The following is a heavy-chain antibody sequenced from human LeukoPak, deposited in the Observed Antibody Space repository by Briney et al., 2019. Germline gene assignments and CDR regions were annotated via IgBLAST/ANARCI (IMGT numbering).Heavy chain of an antibody. J-gene: IGHJ4*02. CDR2: ISSSSSYI. V-gene: IGHV3-21*01. CDR1: GFTFSSYS. CDR3: ASIYDSSGCPFDY. D-gene: IGHD3-22*01. Sequence: GGSLRLSCAASGFTFSSYSMNWLRQAPGKGLEWVSSISSSSSYIYYTDSVKGRFTISRDKAKNSMYLQMNSLRAEDTAVYYCASIYDSSGCPFDYWGQGTLVTVSS.